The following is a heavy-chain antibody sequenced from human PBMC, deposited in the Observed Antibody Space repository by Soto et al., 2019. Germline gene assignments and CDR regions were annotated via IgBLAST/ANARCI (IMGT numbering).Heavy chain of an antibody. CDR3: ARDQGVVTAYYYYGMDV. CDR2: IIPIFGTA. V-gene: IGHV1-69*06. Sequence: SVKVSCKASGGTFSSYAISWVRQAPGQGLEWMGGIIPIFGTANYAQKFQGRVTITADKSTSTAYMELSSLRSEDTAVYYCARDQGVVTAYYYYGMDVWGQGTTVTSP. CDR1: GGTFSSYA. J-gene: IGHJ6*02. D-gene: IGHD3-3*01.